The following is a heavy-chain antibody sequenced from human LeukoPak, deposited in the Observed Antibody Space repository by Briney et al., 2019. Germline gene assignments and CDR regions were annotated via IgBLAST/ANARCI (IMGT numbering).Heavy chain of an antibody. CDR3: ARPEPDCSSTSCYMDV. CDR2: INPNSGGT. D-gene: IGHD2-2*01. Sequence: GASVKVSCKASGYTFTGYYMHWVRQAPGQWLEWMGWINPNSGGTNYAQKFQGRVTMTRDTSISTAYMELSRLRSDDTAVYYCARPEPDCSSTSCYMDVWGQGTTVTVSS. V-gene: IGHV1-2*02. CDR1: GYTFTGYY. J-gene: IGHJ6*02.